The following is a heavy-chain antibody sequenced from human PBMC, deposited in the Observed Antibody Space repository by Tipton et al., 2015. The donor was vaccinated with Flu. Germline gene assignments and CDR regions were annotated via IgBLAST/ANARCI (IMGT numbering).Heavy chain of an antibody. J-gene: IGHJ5*02. CDR2: LSYSGST. D-gene: IGHD4-17*01. CDR3: ARPTVTAGFDP. Sequence: GLVKPSETLSLTCTVSGDSISTFYWGWIRQPPGKGLEWIGGLSYSGSTYYNPSLRSRVVISVDTSKNQFSLKLSSVTAADTAMYYCARPTVTAGFDPWGQGTLVTVSS. V-gene: IGHV4-39*01. CDR1: GDSISTFY.